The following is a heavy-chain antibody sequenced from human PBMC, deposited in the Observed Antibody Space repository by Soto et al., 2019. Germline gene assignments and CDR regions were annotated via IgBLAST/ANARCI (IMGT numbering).Heavy chain of an antibody. J-gene: IGHJ4*02. CDR2: IYYSGST. V-gene: IGHV4-30-4*08. Sequence: SETLSLTCTISIGSINKSGYYWGWIRQPPGKGLEWIGYIYYSGSTYYNPSLKSRVTISVDTSKNQFSLKLSSVTAADTAVYYCASRKRSPYFDYWGQATLVTVSS. CDR1: IGSINKSGYY. CDR3: ASRKRSPYFDY. D-gene: IGHD2-21*01.